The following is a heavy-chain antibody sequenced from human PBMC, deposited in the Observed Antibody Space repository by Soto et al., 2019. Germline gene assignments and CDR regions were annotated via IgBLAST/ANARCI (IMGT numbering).Heavy chain of an antibody. CDR2: AKSKSDGGTV. V-gene: IGHV3-15*07. Sequence: EVQLVESGGGLVKPGGSLRLSCVASGFTFSNAWMNWVRQAPGKGLEWVGRAKSKSDGGTVDHAAPEKGRFTISRDDSKNTLYLQMDSLKTEDTAVYYCTTGGGDFDYWGQGILVTVSS. D-gene: IGHD3-10*01. CDR1: GFTFSNAW. CDR3: TTGGGDFDY. J-gene: IGHJ4*02.